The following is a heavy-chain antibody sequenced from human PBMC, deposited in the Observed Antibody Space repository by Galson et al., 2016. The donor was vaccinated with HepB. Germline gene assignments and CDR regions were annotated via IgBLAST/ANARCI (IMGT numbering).Heavy chain of an antibody. Sequence: SLRLSCAASGFTFSSSSMSWVRQAPGKGLAWVPAIDGNDDSTYYAESVKGRFTISRDKSKNTLYLQMNSLRAEDTAVYYCAKGGDYDNWGQGTLVTVSS. CDR1: GFTFSSSS. J-gene: IGHJ4*02. V-gene: IGHV3-23*01. CDR3: AKGGDYDN. D-gene: IGHD4-11*01. CDR2: IDGNDDST.